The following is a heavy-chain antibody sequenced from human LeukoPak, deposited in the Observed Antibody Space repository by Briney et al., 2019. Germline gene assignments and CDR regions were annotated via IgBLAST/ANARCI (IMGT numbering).Heavy chain of an antibody. CDR2: INHSGST. CDR3: ARLLGGGYYKPIYYFDY. J-gene: IGHJ4*02. Sequence: SETLSLTCAVYGGSFSGYYWSWIRQPPGKGLEWIGEINHSGSTNYNPSLKSRVTISVDTSKNQFSLKLSSVTAADTAVYYCARLLGGGYYKPIYYFDYWGQGTLVTVSS. CDR1: GGSFSGYY. D-gene: IGHD3-22*01. V-gene: IGHV4-34*01.